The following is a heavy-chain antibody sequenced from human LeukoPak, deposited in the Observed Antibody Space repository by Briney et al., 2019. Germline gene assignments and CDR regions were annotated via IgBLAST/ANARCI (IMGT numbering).Heavy chain of an antibody. CDR3: ARTTPGYCGGGSCLGY. V-gene: IGHV3-66*01. CDR1: GITVSSNY. D-gene: IGHD2-15*01. J-gene: IGHJ4*02. CDR2: IYSGGRT. Sequence: GGSLRLSCAASGITVSSNYMSWVRQAPGKGLEWVSLIYSGGRTYYADSVKGRFTISRDKSKKTLYLQMNSLRAEDTAVYYCARTTPGYCGGGSCLGYWGQGTLVTVSS.